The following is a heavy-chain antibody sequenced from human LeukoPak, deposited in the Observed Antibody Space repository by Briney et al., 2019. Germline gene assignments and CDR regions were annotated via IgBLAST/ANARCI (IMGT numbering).Heavy chain of an antibody. CDR3: AKGENWNDVQEAFDI. D-gene: IGHD1-1*01. J-gene: IGHJ3*02. CDR2: FDPEDGET. CDR1: GYTLTELS. Sequence: ASVKVSCKVSGYTLTELSMHWVRQAPGKGLEWMGGFDPEDGETIYAQKFQGRVTMTEDTSTDTAYMELSSLRAEDTAVYYCAKGENWNDVQEAFDIWGQGTMVTVSS. V-gene: IGHV1-24*01.